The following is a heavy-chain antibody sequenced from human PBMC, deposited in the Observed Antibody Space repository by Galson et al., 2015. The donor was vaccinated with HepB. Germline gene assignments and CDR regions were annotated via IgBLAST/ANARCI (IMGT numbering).Heavy chain of an antibody. CDR3: ARLLAYCGGDCYSAFDY. D-gene: IGHD2-21*02. CDR2: INAGNGNT. CDR1: GYTFTNYT. J-gene: IGHJ4*02. Sequence: SVKVSCKASGYTFTNYTMHWVRQAPGQRLEWMGWINAGNGNTKYSQKFQGRVTISRDTSASTAYMELSSLRSEDTAVYYCARLLAYCGGDCYSAFDYWGQGTLVTVSS. V-gene: IGHV1-3*01.